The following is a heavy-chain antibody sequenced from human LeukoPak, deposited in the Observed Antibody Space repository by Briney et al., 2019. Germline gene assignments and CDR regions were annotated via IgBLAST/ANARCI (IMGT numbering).Heavy chain of an antibody. CDR2: IKQDGTEK. V-gene: IGHV3-7*01. Sequence: GESLRLSCAASGFTFTTYWMSWVRQAPGKGLEWVANIKQDGTEKYYVDSVKGRFTISRDNAKNSLYLQMSSLRAEDTAVYYCATSPMILKGHYWGQGTLVSVSS. D-gene: IGHD3-22*01. CDR3: ATSPMILKGHY. CDR1: GFTFTTYW. J-gene: IGHJ4*02.